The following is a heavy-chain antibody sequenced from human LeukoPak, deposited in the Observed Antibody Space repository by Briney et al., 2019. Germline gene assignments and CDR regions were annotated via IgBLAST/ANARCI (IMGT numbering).Heavy chain of an antibody. CDR1: GDSISSYY. Sequence: SETLSLTCTVSGDSISSYYWSWIRQPPGKGLEWIGYICYSGSTNYNPSLESRVTISVDTSKNRFSLKLRSVTAADTAVYYCARTTMIKRPGWFDPWGQGTLVTVSS. CDR2: ICYSGST. V-gene: IGHV4-59*08. CDR3: ARTTMIKRPGWFDP. J-gene: IGHJ5*02. D-gene: IGHD3-22*01.